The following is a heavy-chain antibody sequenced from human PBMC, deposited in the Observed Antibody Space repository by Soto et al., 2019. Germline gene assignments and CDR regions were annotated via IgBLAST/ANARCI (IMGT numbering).Heavy chain of an antibody. Sequence: GESLKISCKGSGYSFTSYWIGWVRQMPGKGLEWMGIIYPGDSDTRYSPSFQGQVTISADKSISTAYLQWSSLKASDTAMYYCASSSGELVPWDYYYYGMDVWGQGTTVTVS. CDR2: IYPGDSDT. CDR3: ASSSGELVPWDYYYYGMDV. D-gene: IGHD6-13*01. J-gene: IGHJ6*02. V-gene: IGHV5-51*01. CDR1: GYSFTSYW.